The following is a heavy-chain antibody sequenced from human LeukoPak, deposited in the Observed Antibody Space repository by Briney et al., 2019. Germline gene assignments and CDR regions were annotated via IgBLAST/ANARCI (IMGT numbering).Heavy chain of an antibody. CDR3: ARANFLYCSSTTCLFDY. CDR2: INPNDGDT. CDR1: GYTFTDYY. V-gene: IGHV1-2*02. D-gene: IGHD2-2*01. J-gene: IGHJ4*02. Sequence: ASVNVSCEASGYTFTDYYMHWVRQAPGQGFEWMGWINPNDGDTNYAQKFQGRVTMTRDTSISTAHMEVSRLRSDDTAVYYCARANFLYCSSTTCLFDYWGQGTLVTVSS.